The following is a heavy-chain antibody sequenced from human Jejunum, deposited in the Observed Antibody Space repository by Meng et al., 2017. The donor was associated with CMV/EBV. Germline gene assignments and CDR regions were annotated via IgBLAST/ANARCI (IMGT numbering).Heavy chain of an antibody. CDR2: IYFGGST. D-gene: IGHD3-10*01. CDR3: ARGPGGFGDFNFDS. V-gene: IGHV4-4*07. J-gene: IGHJ4*02. Sequence: QGQLQESGPGLVKPSATLSLTWSVSGGSISNHYWSWIRQPAGKGLEWIGRIYFGGSTNSNPSLKSRVTMSVEMSKNQFSMSLYSVTAADTAVYYCARGPGGFGDFNFDSWGQGTLVTVSS. CDR1: GGSISNHY.